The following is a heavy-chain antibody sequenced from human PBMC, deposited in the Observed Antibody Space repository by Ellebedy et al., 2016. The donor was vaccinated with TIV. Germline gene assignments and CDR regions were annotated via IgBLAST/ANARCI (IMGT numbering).Heavy chain of an antibody. Sequence: GGSLRLXXAASGSTVSSNYMSWVRQAPGKGLEWVSVIYSGGSTYYADSVKGRFTISRDNSKNTLYLQMSSLRAEDTAVYYCVKGNYYDSSGRDYWGQGTLVTVSS. CDR2: IYSGGST. D-gene: IGHD3-22*01. J-gene: IGHJ4*02. CDR3: VKGNYYDSSGRDY. CDR1: GSTVSSNY. V-gene: IGHV3-53*05.